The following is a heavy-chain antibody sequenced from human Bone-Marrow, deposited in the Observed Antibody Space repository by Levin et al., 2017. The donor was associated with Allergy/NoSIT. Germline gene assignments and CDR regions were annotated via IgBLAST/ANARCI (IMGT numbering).Heavy chain of an antibody. CDR3: ARVGATSYY. CDR2: INGDGSLT. V-gene: IGHV3-74*01. J-gene: IGHJ4*02. Sequence: PGESLKISCAASGFTFSSYWMHWVRQAPGQGLVWVSRINGDGSLTNYADSVKGRFTVSRDNAKSTLYLQMDSPRAEDTAIYYCARVGATSYYWGQGALVTVSS. D-gene: IGHD1-26*01. CDR1: GFTFSSYW.